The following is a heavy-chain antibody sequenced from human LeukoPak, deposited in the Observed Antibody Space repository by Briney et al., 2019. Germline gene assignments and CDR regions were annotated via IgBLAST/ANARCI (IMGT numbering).Heavy chain of an antibody. CDR2: IYHSGST. D-gene: IGHD2-2*01. V-gene: IGHV4-38-2*01. CDR1: GYSISSGYC. CDR3: ARRVVPAASWFDP. Sequence: SETLSLTCAVSGYSISSGYCWGWIRQPPGKGLEWIGSIYHSGSTYYNPSLKSRVTISVDTSKNQFSLKLSSVTAADTAVYYCARRVVPAASWFDPWGQGTLVTVSS. J-gene: IGHJ5*02.